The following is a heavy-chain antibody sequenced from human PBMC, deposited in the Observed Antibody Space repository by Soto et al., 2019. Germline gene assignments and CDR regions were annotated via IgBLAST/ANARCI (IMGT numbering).Heavy chain of an antibody. J-gene: IGHJ4*02. Sequence: EVQLVASGGGLVKPGGSLRLSCAGSGFTFSNAWMSWVRRAPGKGLEWVGRIKSDAYGGAIEYAAPVKGRFTISRDDSKNTMFLQINNLTAEDTAVYSCPTTNGRLEPPTNDFWGQGTPVIVSS. CDR3: PTTNGRLEPPTNDF. V-gene: IGHV3-15*01. CDR1: GFTFSNAW. CDR2: IKSDAYGGAI. D-gene: IGHD2-8*01.